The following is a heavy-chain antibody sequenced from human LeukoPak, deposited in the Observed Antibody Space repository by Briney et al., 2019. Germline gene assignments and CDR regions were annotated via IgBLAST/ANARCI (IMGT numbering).Heavy chain of an antibody. CDR1: GYTFTEFF. CDR3: ARAESSNWYAGIDY. J-gene: IGHJ4*02. D-gene: IGHD6-13*01. V-gene: IGHV1-46*01. CDR2: IRPSGGST. Sequence: WASVTVSCKASGYTFTEFFMHWVRQAPGQGLEWMGIIRPSGGSTNSAQKFQGRVTMTSDTSTSTVYMVLSSLTSADTAVYYCARAESSNWYAGIDYWGQGTLVTVSS.